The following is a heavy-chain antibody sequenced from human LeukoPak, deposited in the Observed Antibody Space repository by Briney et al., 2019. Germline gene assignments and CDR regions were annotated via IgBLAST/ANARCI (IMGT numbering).Heavy chain of an antibody. D-gene: IGHD6-13*01. V-gene: IGHV3-33*01. CDR2: IWYDGSNK. Sequence: PGGSLRLSCAASGFTFSDYGMHWVRQTPGRGLEWVAAIWYDGSNKYYADSVEGRFTISRDNSKNTLCLQMNSLRGEDMALYYCARDIVAAGGRYFDHWGQGTLVTVSS. CDR1: GFTFSDYG. CDR3: ARDIVAAGGRYFDH. J-gene: IGHJ4*02.